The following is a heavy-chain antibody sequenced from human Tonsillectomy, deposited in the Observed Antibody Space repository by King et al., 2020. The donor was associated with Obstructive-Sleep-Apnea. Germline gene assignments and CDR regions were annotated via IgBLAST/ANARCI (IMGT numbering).Heavy chain of an antibody. D-gene: IGHD5-24*01. CDR3: ARHTISGGWLQSNDAFDI. Sequence: QLVQSGAEVKKPGESLRISCKGSGYSFTSYWISWVRQMPGKGLEWMGRIDPSDSYTNYSPSFQGHVTISADKSISTAYLQWSSLKASDTAMYYCARHTISGGWLQSNDAFDIWGQGTMVTVSS. J-gene: IGHJ3*02. CDR2: IDPSDSYT. CDR1: GYSFTSYW. V-gene: IGHV5-10-1*03.